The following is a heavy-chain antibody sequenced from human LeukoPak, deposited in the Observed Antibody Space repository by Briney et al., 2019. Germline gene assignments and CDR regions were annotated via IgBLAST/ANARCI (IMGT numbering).Heavy chain of an antibody. V-gene: IGHV4-59*08. J-gene: IGHJ3*02. D-gene: IGHD3-3*01. CDR1: GFSISTFY. CDR2: IYYSGST. CDR3: ARAPYYDFWSGYYPDAFDI. Sequence: SESLSLTCAVSGFSISTFYLSWVRQPPGKGLEWVCFIYYSGSTNYNPSLKSRATISVDTSKNQFSLKLSSVTAADTAVYYCARAPYYDFWSGYYPDAFDIWGQGTMVTVSS.